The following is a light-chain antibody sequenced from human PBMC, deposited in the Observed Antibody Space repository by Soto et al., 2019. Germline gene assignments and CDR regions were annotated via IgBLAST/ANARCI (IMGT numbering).Light chain of an antibody. CDR1: QSVSSN. V-gene: IGKV3-15*01. Sequence: EIVMTQSPATLSVSPGERATLSCRASQSVSSNLAWYQQKPGQAPRLLIYGASTRATGIPAKFSGSGSGTEFTLTISSLQSEHFAVYYCQQYNNWPPWTFGQGPKVEIK. CDR2: GAS. CDR3: QQYNNWPPWT. J-gene: IGKJ1*01.